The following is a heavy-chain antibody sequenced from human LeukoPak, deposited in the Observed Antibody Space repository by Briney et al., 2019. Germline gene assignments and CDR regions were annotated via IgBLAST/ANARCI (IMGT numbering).Heavy chain of an antibody. Sequence: GGSLRLSCAASGFTFSSYAMHWVRQAPGKGLEWVAVISYDGSNKYYADSVKGRFTISRDNSKNTLYLQMNSLRAEGTAVYYCARDRGNRYSYGHYYYYGMDVWGQGTTVTVSS. CDR1: GFTFSSYA. CDR2: ISYDGSNK. J-gene: IGHJ6*02. CDR3: ARDRGNRYSYGHYYYYGMDV. D-gene: IGHD5-18*01. V-gene: IGHV3-30-3*01.